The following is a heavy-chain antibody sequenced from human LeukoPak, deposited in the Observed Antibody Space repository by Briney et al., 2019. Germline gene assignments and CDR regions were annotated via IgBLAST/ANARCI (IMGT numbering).Heavy chain of an antibody. D-gene: IGHD6-6*01. CDR3: ARTNIAARLSYYYMDV. CDR2: IIPIFGTA. Sequence: SAKVSCKASGGTFSSYAISWVRQAPGQGLEWMGRIIPIFGTANYAQKFQGRVTITTDESTSTAYMELSSLRSEDTAVYYCARTNIAARLSYYYMDVWGKGTTVTVSS. J-gene: IGHJ6*03. V-gene: IGHV1-69*05. CDR1: GGTFSSYA.